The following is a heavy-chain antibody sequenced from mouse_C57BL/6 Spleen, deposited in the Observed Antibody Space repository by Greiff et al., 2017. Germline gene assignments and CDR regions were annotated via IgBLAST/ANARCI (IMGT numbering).Heavy chain of an antibody. CDR2: IDPSDSET. CDR3: ARGRGDYDDAMDY. V-gene: IGHV1-52*01. Sequence: QVQLKQPGAELVRPGSSVKLSCKASGYTFTSYWMHWVKQRPIQGLEWIGNIDPSDSETHYNQKFKDKATLTVDKSSSTAYMQLSSLTSEDSAVYYCARGRGDYDDAMDYWGQGTSVTVSS. J-gene: IGHJ4*01. CDR1: GYTFTSYW. D-gene: IGHD2-4*01.